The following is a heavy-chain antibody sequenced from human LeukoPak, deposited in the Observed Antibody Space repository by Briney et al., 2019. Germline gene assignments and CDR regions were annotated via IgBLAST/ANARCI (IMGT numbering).Heavy chain of an antibody. D-gene: IGHD3-22*01. CDR2: IIPIFGTA. CDR1: GGTFSSYA. J-gene: IGHJ5*02. V-gene: IGHV1-69*05. CDR3: ARGAYDSSGYYPYKWFDP. Sequence: GASVKVSCKASGGTFSSYAISWVRQAPGQGLELMGRIIPIFGTANYAQKIQGRVTITTDESTSTTYTELSSRRSEDTAMYYCARGAYDSSGYYPYKWFDPWGQGTLVTVSA.